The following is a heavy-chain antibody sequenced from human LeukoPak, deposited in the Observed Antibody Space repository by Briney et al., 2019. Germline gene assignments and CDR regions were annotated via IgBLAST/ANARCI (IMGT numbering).Heavy chain of an antibody. CDR3: SRRRPADYVNSGYHDK. J-gene: IGHJ4*02. CDR2: ICDSGRTI. Sequence: GGSLRLSCAASGFTFSDYYMSLIRQAPGKGLEWVSYICDSGRTIYYADSVKGRFTISRDNTKNSVYLQMNNLRAEDTAVYYCSRRRPADYVNSGYHDKWGQGTLVTVSS. V-gene: IGHV3-11*01. CDR1: GFTFSDYY. D-gene: IGHD3-22*01.